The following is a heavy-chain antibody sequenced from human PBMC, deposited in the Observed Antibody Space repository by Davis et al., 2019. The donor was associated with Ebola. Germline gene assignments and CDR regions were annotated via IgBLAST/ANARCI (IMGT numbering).Heavy chain of an antibody. J-gene: IGHJ4*02. V-gene: IGHV3-7*01. D-gene: IGHD3-3*01. CDR1: GFTFSSYW. CDR3: ARDGLGVYDFWSGYYINYFDY. Sequence: GESLKISCAASGFTFSSYWMSWVRQAPGKGLGWVANIKQDGSEKYYVNSVKGRFTISRDNAKNSLYLQMNSLRAEDTAVYYCARDGLGVYDFWSGYYINYFDYWGQGTLVTVSS. CDR2: IKQDGSEK.